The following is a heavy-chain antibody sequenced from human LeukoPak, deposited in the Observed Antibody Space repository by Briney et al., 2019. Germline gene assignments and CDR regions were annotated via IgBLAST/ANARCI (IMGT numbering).Heavy chain of an antibody. J-gene: IGHJ4*02. CDR2: INPNSGGT. Sequence: ASVKVSCKASGYTFTGYYMHWVRQAPGQGLEWMGWINPNSGGTNYAQKFQGRVTMTRDTSISTAYMELSRPRSDDTAVYYCARSPYGGNSFDYWGQGTLDTVSS. CDR1: GYTFTGYY. CDR3: ARSPYGGNSFDY. D-gene: IGHD4-23*01. V-gene: IGHV1-2*02.